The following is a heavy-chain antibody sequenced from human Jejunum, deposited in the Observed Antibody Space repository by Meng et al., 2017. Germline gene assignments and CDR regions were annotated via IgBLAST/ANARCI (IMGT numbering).Heavy chain of an antibody. Sequence: GESLKISCAASGFPFSYYEMSWVRQAPGKGLDWISYISSGGSIIYYADSVRGRFTVSRDNDKNSLYLQMNSLRVEDTAVYYCARVGACSGGTCYSSSDFDYWGQGTLVTVSS. CDR2: ISSGGSII. CDR1: GFPFSYYE. J-gene: IGHJ4*02. CDR3: ARVGACSGGTCYSSSDFDY. D-gene: IGHD2-15*01. V-gene: IGHV3-48*03.